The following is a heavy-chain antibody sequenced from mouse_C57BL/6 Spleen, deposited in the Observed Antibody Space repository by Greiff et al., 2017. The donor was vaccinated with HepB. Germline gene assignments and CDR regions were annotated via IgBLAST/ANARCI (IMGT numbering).Heavy chain of an antibody. CDR1: GFTFSSYG. V-gene: IGHV5-6*01. J-gene: IGHJ4*01. CDR2: ISSGGSYT. Sequence: EVQLQESGGDLVKPGGSLKLSCAASGFTFSSYGMSWVRQTPDKRLEWVATISSGGSYTYYPDSVKGRFTISRDNAKNTLYLQMSSLKSEDTAMYYCARQGGNYVWAMDYWGQGTSVTVSS. CDR3: ARQGGNYVWAMDY. D-gene: IGHD2-1*01.